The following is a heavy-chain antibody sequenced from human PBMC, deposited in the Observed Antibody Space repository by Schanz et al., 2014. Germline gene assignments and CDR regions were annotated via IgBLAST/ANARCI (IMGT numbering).Heavy chain of an antibody. D-gene: IGHD2-21*01. V-gene: IGHV3-23*04. CDR1: GLTFSNFA. Sequence: EVQLVESGGGFVQPGGSLRLSCAASGLTFSNFAMTWVRQAPGKGLEWVSGISTGGGVTYYGDSVKGRFTISRDNSKNTLYLQMSSLRVEDTAVYYCAKARSGHIVFPLDFWGQGILVTVSP. CDR2: ISTGGGVT. CDR3: AKARSGHIVFPLDF. J-gene: IGHJ4*02.